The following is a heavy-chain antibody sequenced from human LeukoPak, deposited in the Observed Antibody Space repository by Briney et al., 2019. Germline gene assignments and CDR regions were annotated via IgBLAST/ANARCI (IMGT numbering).Heavy chain of an antibody. J-gene: IGHJ3*02. CDR3: ARDLTSGYSLNDAFDI. V-gene: IGHV4-59*01. Sequence: PSETLSLTCTVSGGSISSYYWSWIRQPPAKGLEWIGYIYYRGSTNYNPSLKSRVTISVDTSKNQFSLKLSSVTAADTAVYYCARDLTSGYSLNDAFDIRGQGTMVTVSS. D-gene: IGHD3-22*01. CDR1: GGSISSYY. CDR2: IYYRGST.